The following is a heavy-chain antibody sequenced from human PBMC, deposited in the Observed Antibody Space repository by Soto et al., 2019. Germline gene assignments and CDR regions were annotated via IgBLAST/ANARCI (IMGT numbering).Heavy chain of an antibody. CDR1: GYTFIRYG. D-gene: IGHD3-16*01. J-gene: IGHJ6*02. Sequence: QVQLAQSANEVKKPGASVRVSCKAAGYTFIRYGIAWVRQAPGQGLEWMGWISPYNDYTVYAQKFQGRVSMTADTSTRTVYIKLMGLKSDDTAVYYCARGGYYDNSWGKLSHYGLDVWGQGTSVSVSS. V-gene: IGHV1-18*01. CDR3: ARGGYYDNSWGKLSHYGLDV. CDR2: ISPYNDYT.